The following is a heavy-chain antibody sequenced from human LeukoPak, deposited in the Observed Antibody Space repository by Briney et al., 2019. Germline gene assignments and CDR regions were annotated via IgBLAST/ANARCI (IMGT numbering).Heavy chain of an antibody. J-gene: IGHJ4*02. CDR2: IRSKANSYAT. CDR1: GFTFSGSA. Sequence: GGSLRLSCAASGFTFSGSAMHWVLQASGKGLEWVGRIRSKANSYATAYAASVKGRFTISRDDSKNTAYLQMNSLKTEDTAVYYCTIKPSGLHDYWGQGTLVTVSS. V-gene: IGHV3-73*01. CDR3: TIKPSGLHDY. D-gene: IGHD5-12*01.